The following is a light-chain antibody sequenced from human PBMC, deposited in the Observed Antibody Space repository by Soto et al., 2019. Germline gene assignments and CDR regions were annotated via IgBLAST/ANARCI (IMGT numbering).Light chain of an antibody. V-gene: IGKV1-33*01. Sequence: DIQMTQSPSSLSASVGDRITITFQASQDISNYLNWYQQRPGKAPKLLIYDSSNLATGVPSRFSGSGSGTDSTFTISSLQPEDIATYYCQQYDHLPAFGGGTKVDIK. J-gene: IGKJ4*01. CDR2: DSS. CDR1: QDISNY. CDR3: QQYDHLPA.